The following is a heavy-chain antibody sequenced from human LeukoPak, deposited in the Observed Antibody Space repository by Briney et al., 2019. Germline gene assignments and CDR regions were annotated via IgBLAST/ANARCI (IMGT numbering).Heavy chain of an antibody. V-gene: IGHV4-59*08. CDR1: GGSISRYS. J-gene: IGHJ3*02. CDR2: LYESGTS. D-gene: IGHD2-2*01. CDR3: ATQELVPAALNAFDI. Sequence: PSETLSLTCSVSGGSISRYSWSWIRRPPGKGLEGITYLYESGTSNYKASLKSRVTMSVDTSKNHFSLRLSSVTAADTAVYYCATQELVPAALNAFDIWGQGTMVTVSS.